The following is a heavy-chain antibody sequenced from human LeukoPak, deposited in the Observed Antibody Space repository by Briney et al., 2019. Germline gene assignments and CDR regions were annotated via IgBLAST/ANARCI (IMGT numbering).Heavy chain of an antibody. CDR3: ARGRNYYDSSGYYYEGDAFDI. J-gene: IGHJ3*02. CDR1: GYTFTSYD. CDR2: MNPNSGNT. D-gene: IGHD3-22*01. V-gene: IGHV1-8*01. Sequence: GASVKVSCKASGYTFTSYDINWVRQATGQGLEWMGWMNPNSGNTGYAQKFQGRVTMTRNTSISTAYMELSSLRSEDTAVYYCARGRNYYDSSGYYYEGDAFDIWGQGTMVTVSS.